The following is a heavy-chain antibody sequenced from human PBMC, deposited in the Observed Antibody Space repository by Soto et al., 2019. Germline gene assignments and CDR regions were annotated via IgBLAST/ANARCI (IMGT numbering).Heavy chain of an antibody. V-gene: IGHV4-31*03. J-gene: IGHJ3*02. CDR3: ARFYMVRGVMGAFDI. CDR1: GGSNSSGGYY. CDR2: IYYSGST. D-gene: IGHD3-10*01. Sequence: SETLSLTGTVSGGSNSSGGYYWCGIRQHPGKGLEWIGYIYYSGSTYYNPSLKSRVTISVDTSKNQFSLKLSSVTAADTAVYYCARFYMVRGVMGAFDIWGQGTMVT.